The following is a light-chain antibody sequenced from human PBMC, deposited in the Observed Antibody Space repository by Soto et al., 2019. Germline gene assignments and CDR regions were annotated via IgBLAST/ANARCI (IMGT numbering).Light chain of an antibody. CDR1: SIDVGRYNL. CDR2: EGS. V-gene: IGLV2-23*01. J-gene: IGLJ2*01. Sequence: QSVLTQPASVSGSPGQSITISCTGTSIDVGRYNLVSWYQQHPGKAPKLMIYEGSKRPSGVSNRFSGSKSGNTASLTISGLQDEDEADYYCCSYAGREVVFGGGTKLTVL. CDR3: CSYAGREVV.